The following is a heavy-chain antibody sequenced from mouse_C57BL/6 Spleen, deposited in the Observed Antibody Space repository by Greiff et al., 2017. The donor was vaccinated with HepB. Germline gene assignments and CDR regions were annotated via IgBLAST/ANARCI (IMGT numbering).Heavy chain of an antibody. D-gene: IGHD1-1*01. J-gene: IGHJ2*01. Sequence: QVQLKESGAELARPGASVKLSCKASGYTFTSYGISWVKQRTGQGLEWIGEIYPRSGNTYYNEKFKGKATLTADKSSSTAYMELRSLTSEDSAVYFCARRVYGSSFPYYFDYWGQGTTLTVSS. CDR3: ARRVYGSSFPYYFDY. CDR2: IYPRSGNT. V-gene: IGHV1-81*01. CDR1: GYTFTSYG.